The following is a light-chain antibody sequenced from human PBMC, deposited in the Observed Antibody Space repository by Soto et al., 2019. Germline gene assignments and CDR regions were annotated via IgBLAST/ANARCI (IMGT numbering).Light chain of an antibody. CDR2: DVS. CDR1: SSDVGGYNY. Sequence: QSVLTQPASVSGSPGQSITISCTGTSSDVGGYNYVSWYQQHTGKAPKLMLYDVSNRPSGVSNRFSGSTSGNTASLNISGLKAEDEADYYCSSYTSSSTLDVFGTGTKLTAL. V-gene: IGLV2-14*01. J-gene: IGLJ1*01. CDR3: SSYTSSSTLDV.